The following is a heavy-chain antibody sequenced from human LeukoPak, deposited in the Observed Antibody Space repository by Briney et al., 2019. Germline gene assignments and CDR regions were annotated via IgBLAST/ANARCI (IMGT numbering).Heavy chain of an antibody. CDR3: AKGRDGYNPKYYFDY. J-gene: IGHJ4*02. Sequence: GGSLRLSCAVSGFTFDDYAMHWVRQAPGKGLEWVSGISWNSGSIGYADSVKGRFTISRDNAKNSLYLQMNSLRAEDTALYYCAKGRDGYNPKYYFDYWGQGTLVTVSS. D-gene: IGHD5-24*01. CDR2: ISWNSGSI. CDR1: GFTFDDYA. V-gene: IGHV3-9*01.